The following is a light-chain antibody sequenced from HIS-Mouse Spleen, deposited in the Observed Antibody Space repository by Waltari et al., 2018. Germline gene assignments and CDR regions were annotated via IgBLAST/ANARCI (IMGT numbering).Light chain of an antibody. CDR1: SSNIGSNY. J-gene: IGLJ3*02. Sequence: QSVLTQPPSASGTPGQRVTISCSGSSSNIGSNYVYWYQQLPGTAPKLLIYRNNQRPSGLPVRFSGSTSGTSASLASSGLRSEDEADYYCAAWDDSLSGPVFGGGTKLTVL. V-gene: IGLV1-47*01. CDR3: AAWDDSLSGPV. CDR2: RNN.